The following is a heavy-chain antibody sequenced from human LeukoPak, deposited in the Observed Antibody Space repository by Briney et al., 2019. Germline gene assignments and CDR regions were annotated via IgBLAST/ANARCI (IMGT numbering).Heavy chain of an antibody. CDR1: GGSISSSNW. J-gene: IGHJ2*01. CDR3: ARRRSGSDYWYFDL. CDR2: IYHSGST. D-gene: IGHD3-10*01. Sequence: SETLSLTCAVSGGSISSSNWWSWVRQHPGKGLEWIGEIYHSGSTNYNPSLKSRVTISVDKSKNQFSLKLSSVTAADTAVYYCARRRSGSDYWYFDLWGRGTLVTVSS. V-gene: IGHV4-4*02.